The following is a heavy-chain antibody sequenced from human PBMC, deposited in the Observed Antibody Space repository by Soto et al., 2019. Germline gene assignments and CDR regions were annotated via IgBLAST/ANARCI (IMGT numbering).Heavy chain of an antibody. CDR3: ARDLLGDILTGYFDY. J-gene: IGHJ4*02. Sequence: GGSLRLSCAASGFTFSSYGMHWVRQAPVKGLEWVAVIWYDGSNKYYADSVKGRFTISRDNSKNTLYLQMNSLRAEDTAGYYCARDLLGDILTGYFDYWGQGTLVTVSS. D-gene: IGHD3-9*01. V-gene: IGHV3-33*01. CDR2: IWYDGSNK. CDR1: GFTFSSYG.